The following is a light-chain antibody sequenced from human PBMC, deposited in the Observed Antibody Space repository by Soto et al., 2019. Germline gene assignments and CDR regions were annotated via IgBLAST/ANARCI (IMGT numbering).Light chain of an antibody. CDR3: QQYGSSPRT. CDR2: GAS. Sequence: EIVLAQSPGTLCLSPLGGDRLXQTASQSVSSNSLAWYQQKPGQAPRLLIYGASNRATGIPDKFNGSGSGTDFTLTISRLEPEDFAMYYCQQYGSSPRTFGQGTKVDIK. J-gene: IGKJ1*01. V-gene: IGKV3-20*01. CDR1: QSVSSNS.